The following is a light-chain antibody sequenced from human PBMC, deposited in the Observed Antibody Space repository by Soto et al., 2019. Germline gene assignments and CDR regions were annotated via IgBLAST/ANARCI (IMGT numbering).Light chain of an antibody. CDR2: GAS. J-gene: IGKJ1*01. Sequence: EIVMTQSPATLSVSPGARATLSCRASQSVSSNLAWYQQKPGQAPRLLIYGASTRATGIPARFSGSGSGTEFTLTISSLQSEDFAVYYCQQYNNWPRTFSQGTKVDIK. CDR3: QQYNNWPRT. V-gene: IGKV3-15*01. CDR1: QSVSSN.